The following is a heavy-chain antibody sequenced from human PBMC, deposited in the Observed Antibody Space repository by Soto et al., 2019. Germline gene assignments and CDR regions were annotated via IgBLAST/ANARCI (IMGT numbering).Heavy chain of an antibody. CDR3: ARPGSSAPFEVGWFYP. J-gene: IGHJ5*02. D-gene: IGHD2-21*01. CDR2: IWDDGSNK. Sequence: QVHLVESGGGVVQPGKSLRLSCAASGFTFSSYPMHWVRQAPGKGLEWVAVIWDDGSNKYYADSVKGRFTISRDNSTYALYLQLNSQRADATALYYCARPGSSAPFEVGWFYPGGQGTLVTVSS. V-gene: IGHV3-33*01. CDR1: GFTFSSYP.